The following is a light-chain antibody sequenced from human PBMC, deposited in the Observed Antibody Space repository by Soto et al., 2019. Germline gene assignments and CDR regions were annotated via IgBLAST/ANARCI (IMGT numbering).Light chain of an antibody. CDR2: TVS. J-gene: IGKJ2*01. Sequence: DVVMTQSPLSLPVTLGQPASISCRSSQSLVSSDGHTYLIWLQQRPGQSPRRLIYTVSNRDSGVPDRFSGSGSGTDFTLKISRVEAEDVGVYYCVPGIHRPFTFGQGTRLEIK. CDR3: VPGIHRPFT. V-gene: IGKV2-30*01. CDR1: QSLVSSDGHTY.